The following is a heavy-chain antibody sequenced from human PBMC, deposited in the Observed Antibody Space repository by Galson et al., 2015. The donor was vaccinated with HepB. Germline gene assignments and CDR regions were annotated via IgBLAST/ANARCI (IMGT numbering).Heavy chain of an antibody. CDR1: GFTFSSYA. D-gene: IGHD6-13*01. J-gene: IGHJ4*02. Sequence: SLRLSCAASGFTFSSYAMNWVRQAPGEGLQRVSGIRAGGFRTYYADSVKGRFTISRDNSNNTLYLQMNSLGADDAAVYFCAKADRGIAAAGYSDSWGQGTLVTVSS. V-gene: IGHV3-23*01. CDR2: IRAGGFRT. CDR3: AKADRGIAAAGYSDS.